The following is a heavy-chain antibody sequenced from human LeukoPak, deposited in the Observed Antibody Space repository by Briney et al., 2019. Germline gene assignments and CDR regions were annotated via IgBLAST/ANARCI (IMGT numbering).Heavy chain of an antibody. J-gene: IGHJ4*02. CDR2: ISYDGSNK. V-gene: IGHV3-30-3*01. CDR1: GFTFSSYA. Sequence: PGGSLRLSCAASGFTFSSYAMHWVRQAPGKGLEWVAVISYDGSNKYYADSVKGRFTISRDNAKNSLYLQMNSLRAEDTAVYYCARFSGYGAFDYWGQGTLVTVSS. CDR3: ARFSGYGAFDY. D-gene: IGHD3-22*01.